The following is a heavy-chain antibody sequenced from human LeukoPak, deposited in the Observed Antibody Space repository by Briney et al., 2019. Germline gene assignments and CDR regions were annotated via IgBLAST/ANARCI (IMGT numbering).Heavy chain of an antibody. CDR1: GGSISSSSYY. V-gene: IGHV4-39*01. Sequence: TLSLTCAVSGGSISSSSYYWAWIRQPPGKGLEWIGNIYHSGSTYYNPSLKSRVTISVDTSKNQFSLKLSSVTAADTAVYYCARSYYDFWSGYGATGAFDIWGQGTMVTVSS. CDR3: ARSYYDFWSGYGATGAFDI. CDR2: IYHSGST. J-gene: IGHJ3*02. D-gene: IGHD3-3*01.